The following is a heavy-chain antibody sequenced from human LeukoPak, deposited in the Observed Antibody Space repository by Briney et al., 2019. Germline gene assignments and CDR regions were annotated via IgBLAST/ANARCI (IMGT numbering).Heavy chain of an antibody. J-gene: IGHJ1*01. Sequence: SETLSLTCTVSGGCISSYYWSWIRQPPGKGLEWIGDIYYSGSTNYNPSLKSRVTISVDTSKNQFSLKLSSVTASDTAVYYCAGGGYSYGYAEYFQHWGQGTLVTVSS. CDR2: IYYSGST. V-gene: IGHV4-59*01. CDR3: AGGGYSYGYAEYFQH. CDR1: GGCISSYY. D-gene: IGHD5-18*01.